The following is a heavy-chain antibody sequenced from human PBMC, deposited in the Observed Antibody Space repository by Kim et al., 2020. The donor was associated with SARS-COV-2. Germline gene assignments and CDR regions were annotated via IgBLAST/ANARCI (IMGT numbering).Heavy chain of an antibody. Sequence: GGSLRLSCAASGFTFSSYAMSWVRQAPGKGLEWVSAISGRGGDSTHYADSVKGRFTISRDNSKSTMYLQMNSLSAEDTAIYYCAKDRYSFDDSGYWYFDSWGQGVLVTVSS. CDR2: ISGRGGDST. CDR1: GFTFSSYA. J-gene: IGHJ4*02. D-gene: IGHD3-22*01. V-gene: IGHV3-23*01. CDR3: AKDRYSFDDSGYWYFDS.